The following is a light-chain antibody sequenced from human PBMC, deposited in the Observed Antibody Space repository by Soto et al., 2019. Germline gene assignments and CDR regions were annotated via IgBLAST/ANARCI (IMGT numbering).Light chain of an antibody. CDR1: SSDVGSYNR. CDR2: EVS. J-gene: IGLJ1*01. V-gene: IGLV2-18*02. CDR3: SSYTSSSTYV. Sequence: ALTQPPSVSGSPGQSVTISCTGTSSDVGSYNRVSWYQQPPGTAPKLMIYEVSNRPSGVPDRFSGSKSGNTASLTISGLQAEDEADYYCSSYTSSSTYVFGTGTKVTVL.